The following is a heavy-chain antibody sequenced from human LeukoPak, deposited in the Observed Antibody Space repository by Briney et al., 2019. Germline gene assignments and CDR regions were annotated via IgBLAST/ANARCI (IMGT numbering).Heavy chain of an antibody. CDR2: IYYSGST. CDR3: AREGRGSDYYYYMDV. Sequence: PSQTLSLTCTVSGGSISSGDYYWSWIRQPPGKGLEWIGYIYYSGSTYYNPSLKSRVTMSVDTSKNQFSLKLSSVTAADTAVYYCAREGRGSDYYYYMDVWGKGTTVTVSS. CDR1: GGSISSGDYY. D-gene: IGHD3-10*01. V-gene: IGHV4-30-4*08. J-gene: IGHJ6*03.